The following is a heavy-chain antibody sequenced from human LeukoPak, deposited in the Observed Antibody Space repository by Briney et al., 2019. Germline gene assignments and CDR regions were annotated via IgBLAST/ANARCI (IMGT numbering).Heavy chain of an antibody. V-gene: IGHV4-59*01. Sequence: SETLSLTCTVSGGSISSYYWSWIRQPPGKGLEWIGYIYYSGSTNYNSSLKSRVTISVDTSKNQFSLKLSSVTAADTAVYYCARVGSGWFGAFDIWGQGTMVTVSS. D-gene: IGHD6-19*01. CDR1: GGSISSYY. CDR2: IYYSGST. J-gene: IGHJ3*02. CDR3: ARVGSGWFGAFDI.